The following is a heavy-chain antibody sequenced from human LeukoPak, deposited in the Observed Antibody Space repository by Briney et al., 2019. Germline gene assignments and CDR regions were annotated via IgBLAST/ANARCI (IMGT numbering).Heavy chain of an antibody. D-gene: IGHD1-1*01. CDR2: ISSSGSTI. CDR3: ARDIVANWNDLYYFDY. J-gene: IGHJ4*02. CDR1: GFTFSVYY. Sequence: PGGSLRLSCAASGFTFSVYYMSWIRQAPGKGLEWVSYISSSGSTIYYADSVKGRFTISRDNAKNSLYLQMNSLRAEDTAVYYCARDIVANWNDLYYFDYWGQGTLVTVSS. V-gene: IGHV3-11*04.